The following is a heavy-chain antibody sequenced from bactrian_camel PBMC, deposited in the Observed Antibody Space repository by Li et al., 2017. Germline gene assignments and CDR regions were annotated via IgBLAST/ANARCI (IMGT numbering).Heavy chain of an antibody. CDR3: AIDEGFKLLGQQGWIEERFFTD. V-gene: IGHV3S1*01. D-gene: IGHD1*01. Sequence: VQLVESGGGSVQAGGSLRLSCSYTRRPNYVTWFRQGPGNGREGVAGIYTGGGDGYYADAVKGRFTASIDDTKKILYLQMKNLTLDDTALYVCAIDEGFKLLGQQGWIEERFFTDWGQGTQVTVS. J-gene: IGHJ4*01. CDR2: IYTGGGDG. CDR1: YTRRPNY.